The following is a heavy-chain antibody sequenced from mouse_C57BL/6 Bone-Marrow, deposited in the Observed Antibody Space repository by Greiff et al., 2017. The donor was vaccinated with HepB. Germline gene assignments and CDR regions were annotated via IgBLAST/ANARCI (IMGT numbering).Heavy chain of an antibody. D-gene: IGHD1-1*01. CDR1: GYAFSSSW. J-gene: IGHJ3*01. CDR3: ARCTTVPLFAY. Sequence: QVQLKQSGPELVKPGASVKISCKASGYAFSSSWMNWVKQRPGKGLEWIGRIYPGDGDTNYNGKFKGKATLTADKSSSTAYMQLSSLTSEDSAVYFCARCTTVPLFAYWGQGTLVTVSA. CDR2: IYPGDGDT. V-gene: IGHV1-82*01.